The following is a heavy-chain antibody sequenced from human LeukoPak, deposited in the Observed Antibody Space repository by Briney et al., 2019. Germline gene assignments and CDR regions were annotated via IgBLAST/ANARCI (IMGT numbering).Heavy chain of an antibody. J-gene: IGHJ4*02. CDR1: GFTFSRYG. CDR3: ALGFRVFDY. Sequence: PGGSLRLSCAASGFTFSRYGMNWVRQAPGKGLEWVANIKQDGSEKYYVDSVKGRFTISRDNAKNSLYLQMNSLRAEDTAVYYCALGFRVFDYWGQGTLVTVSS. CDR2: IKQDGSEK. V-gene: IGHV3-7*01. D-gene: IGHD2-15*01.